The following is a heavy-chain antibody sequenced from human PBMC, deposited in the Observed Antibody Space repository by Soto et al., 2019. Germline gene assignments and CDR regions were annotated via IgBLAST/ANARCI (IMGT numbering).Heavy chain of an antibody. J-gene: IGHJ4*02. Sequence: QLQLVQSGAEVKKPGASVKVSCKASGYTFTSYGISWVRQAPGQGLEWMGWISAYNGKRNYAQKVQGRVTMTTDTSTNTAYMEVRSLRTDDTAVYYCARDQVGATGDYWGRGTLVTVSS. D-gene: IGHD1-26*01. V-gene: IGHV1-18*01. CDR1: GYTFTSYG. CDR3: ARDQVGATGDY. CDR2: ISAYNGKR.